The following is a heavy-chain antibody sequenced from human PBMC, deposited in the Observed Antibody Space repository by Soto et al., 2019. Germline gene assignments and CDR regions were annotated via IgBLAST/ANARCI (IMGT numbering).Heavy chain of an antibody. Sequence: QITLKESGPTLVKPTQTLTLTCTFSGFSLSTTGVGVGWIRQPPGKALEWLALIFWDDDKRYSPSRKSRLTITKDTSKNQVVLTMTNMDPVDTATYYCASSTGYRIFDCWGQGTLVAVSS. CDR1: GFSLSTTGVG. CDR2: IFWDDDK. D-gene: IGHD3-9*01. V-gene: IGHV2-5*02. J-gene: IGHJ4*02. CDR3: ASSTGYRIFDC.